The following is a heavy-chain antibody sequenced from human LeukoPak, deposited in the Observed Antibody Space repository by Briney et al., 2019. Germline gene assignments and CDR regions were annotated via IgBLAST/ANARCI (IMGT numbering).Heavy chain of an antibody. CDR3: ARHGGEYQLLLSFDY. J-gene: IGHJ4*02. V-gene: IGHV4-59*08. D-gene: IGHD2-2*01. Sequence: SETLSLTCTVSGGSISSYYWSWIRQPPGKGLEWIGYIYYSGSTNYNPSLKSRVTISVDTSKNQFSLKLNSVTAADTAVYYCARHGGEYQLLLSFDYWGQGTLVTVSS. CDR1: GGSISSYY. CDR2: IYYSGST.